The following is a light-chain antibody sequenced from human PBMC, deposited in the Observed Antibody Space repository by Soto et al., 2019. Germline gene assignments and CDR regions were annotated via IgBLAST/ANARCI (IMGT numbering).Light chain of an antibody. CDR1: QSISSY. V-gene: IGKV1-39*01. CDR2: AAS. J-gene: IGKJ4*01. Sequence: DIQMTQSPSSLSASVGDRVTITCRASQSISSYLNWYQQKPGKAPKLLIYAASSLQSGVPSRFSGSGSGTDFTLTISSLQPEDFATYYCQQSSWELTFGGGTKVEIK. CDR3: QQSSWELT.